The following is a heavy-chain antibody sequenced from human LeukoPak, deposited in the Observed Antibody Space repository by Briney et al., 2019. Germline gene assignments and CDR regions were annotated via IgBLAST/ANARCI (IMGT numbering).Heavy chain of an antibody. CDR3: AREIHAMTIVYGAFDI. V-gene: IGHV4-61*09. CDR1: GGSINRGTYY. J-gene: IGHJ3*02. Sequence: SQSLSLTCGVSGGSINRGTYYWSWIRQPAGKGLEWIGHIYTTGSTNYNPSLKSRVTVSLDTSKNQFSLRLSSVTAADTAVYYCAREIHAMTIVYGAFDIWGPGATVTVSS. D-gene: IGHD2-2*01. CDR2: IYTTGST.